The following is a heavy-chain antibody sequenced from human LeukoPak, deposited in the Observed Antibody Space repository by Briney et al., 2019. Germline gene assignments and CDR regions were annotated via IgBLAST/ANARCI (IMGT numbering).Heavy chain of an antibody. CDR2: ISYDGSNK. CDR1: GFTFSSYG. CDR3: AKDRTYYYYYMDV. Sequence: GGSLRLSCAASGFTFSSYGMHWVRQAPGKGLEWVAVISYDGSNKYYADSVKGRFTISRDNSKNTLYLQMNSLRAEDTAVYYCAKDRTYYYYYMDVWDKGTTVTVSS. V-gene: IGHV3-30*18. J-gene: IGHJ6*03.